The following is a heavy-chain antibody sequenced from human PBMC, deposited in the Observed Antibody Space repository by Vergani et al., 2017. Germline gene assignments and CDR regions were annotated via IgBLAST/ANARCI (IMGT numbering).Heavy chain of an antibody. D-gene: IGHD3-10*01. V-gene: IGHV4-39*01. CDR3: ARHLRLLWFGDEKGY. Sequence: QLQLQESGPGLVKPSETLSLTCTVSGGSISSSSYYWGWIRQPPGKGLEWIGRIYYSGSTYYNPSLKSRVTISVDTSKNQFSLKLSSVTAADTAVYYCARHLRLLWFGDEKGYWGQGTLVTVSS. J-gene: IGHJ4*02. CDR2: IYYSGST. CDR1: GGSISSSSYY.